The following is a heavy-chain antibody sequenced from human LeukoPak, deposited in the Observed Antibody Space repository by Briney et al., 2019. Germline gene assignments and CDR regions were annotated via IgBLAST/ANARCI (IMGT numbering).Heavy chain of an antibody. J-gene: IGHJ4*02. Sequence: GGSLRLSCAASRFTSSSYAMSWDRQAPGKGLEWVSSISGSGGNTYYADSVKGRFTTSRDNSKNTLYMQLNGLRAEDTAVYYCAKLVTHFDYWGQGTLVTVSS. CDR3: AKLVTHFDY. V-gene: IGHV3-23*01. D-gene: IGHD4-23*01. CDR2: ISGSGGNT. CDR1: RFTSSSYA.